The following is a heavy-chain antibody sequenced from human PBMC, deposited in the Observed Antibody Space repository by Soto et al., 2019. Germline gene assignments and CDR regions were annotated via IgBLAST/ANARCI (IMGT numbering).Heavy chain of an antibody. CDR2: ISKDGMNK. D-gene: IGHD6-19*01. Sequence: QVRLVESGGGVVQPGRSLRLSCTASGFSFSSYVMFWFRQPPGKGLEWVAVISKDGMNKNYADSVKGRVTVSRDNANYSVDLQLNSLRGEDTAMYYCARDMYSSDYFVKWFEPWGQGTLVTVSS. CDR3: ARDMYSSDYFVKWFEP. CDR1: GFSFSSYV. J-gene: IGHJ5*02. V-gene: IGHV3-30*04.